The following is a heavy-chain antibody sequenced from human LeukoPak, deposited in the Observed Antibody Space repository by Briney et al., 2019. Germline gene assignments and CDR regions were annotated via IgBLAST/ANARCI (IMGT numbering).Heavy chain of an antibody. CDR2: FYHGGST. CDR3: ARVYYSSSYDYWYFDL. CDR1: GYSISTGYY. D-gene: IGHD6-13*01. V-gene: IGHV4-38-2*02. J-gene: IGHJ2*01. Sequence: SETLSLTCTVSGYSISTGYYWDWIRQPPGKGLEWIGTFYHGGSTYYNPSLKSRVTISVGTSKKQLSLKLSSVTAADTAVYYCARVYYSSSYDYWYFDLWGRGTLVTVSS.